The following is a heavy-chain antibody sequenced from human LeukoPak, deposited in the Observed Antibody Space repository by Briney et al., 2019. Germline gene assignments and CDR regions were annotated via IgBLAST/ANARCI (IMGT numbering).Heavy chain of an antibody. V-gene: IGHV3-30-3*01. CDR3: ARDLEQWLSQPDFDY. D-gene: IGHD6-19*01. CDR2: ISYDGSNK. Sequence: GGSLRLSCAASGFTFSSYAMHWVRRAPGKGLEWVAVISYDGSNKYYADSVKGRFTISRDNSKNTLYLQMNSLRAEDTAVYYCARDLEQWLSQPDFDYWGQGTLVTVSS. J-gene: IGHJ4*02. CDR1: GFTFSSYA.